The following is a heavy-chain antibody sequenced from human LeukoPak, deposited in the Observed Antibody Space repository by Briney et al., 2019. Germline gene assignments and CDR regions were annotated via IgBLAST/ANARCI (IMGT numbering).Heavy chain of an antibody. D-gene: IGHD1-7*01. CDR1: GGSISSYY. CDR2: ISYSGST. J-gene: IGHJ1*01. V-gene: IGHV4-59*01. Sequence: SETLSLTCTVSGGSISSYYWNWIRQPPGKGLEWIGYISYSGSTKYNPSLKSRVTISVDTPKNQFSLRVTSLTAADTAVYYCARALTGTTSIFHHWGQGTLVTVSS. CDR3: ARALTGTTSIFHH.